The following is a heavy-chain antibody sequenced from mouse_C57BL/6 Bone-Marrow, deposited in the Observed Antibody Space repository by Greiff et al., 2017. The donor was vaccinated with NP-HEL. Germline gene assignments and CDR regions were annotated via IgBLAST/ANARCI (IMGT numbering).Heavy chain of an antibody. J-gene: IGHJ3*01. Sequence: QVQLQQSGAELARPGASVKLSCKASGYTFTSYGISWVKQRTGQGLEWIGEIYPRSGNTYYNEKFKGKATLTADKSSSTAYMELRSLTSEDSAVYVCARRLGQRRLWFAYWGQGTLVTVSA. CDR2: IYPRSGNT. CDR3: ARRLGQRRLWFAY. CDR1: GYTFTSYG. D-gene: IGHD3-2*02. V-gene: IGHV1-81*01.